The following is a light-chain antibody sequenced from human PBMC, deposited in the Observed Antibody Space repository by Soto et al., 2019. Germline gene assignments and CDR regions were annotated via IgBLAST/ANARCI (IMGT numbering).Light chain of an antibody. CDR1: QSVDNNY. CDR3: QQYGSSPIT. J-gene: IGKJ5*01. V-gene: IGKV3-20*01. CDR2: GAS. Sequence: EIVLTQSPGTLSLSPGERATLSCRASQSVDNNYLAWYQQKPGQAPRLLIYGASSRATGIPDRFSGSGSGTDFTLTTSRLEPEDCAVYFCQQYGSSPITFGHGTRLEIK.